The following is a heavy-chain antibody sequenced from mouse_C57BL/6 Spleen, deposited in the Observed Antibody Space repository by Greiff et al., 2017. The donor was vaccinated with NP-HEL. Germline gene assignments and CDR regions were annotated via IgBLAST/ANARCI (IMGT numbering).Heavy chain of an antibody. CDR2: ISSGSSTI. J-gene: IGHJ3*01. D-gene: IGHD1-1*01. CDR3: ARGYGSSLSWFAY. CDR1: GFTFSDYG. V-gene: IGHV5-17*01. Sequence: DVMLVESGGGLVKPGGSLKLSCAASGFTFSDYGMHWVRQAPEKGLEWVAYISSGSSTIYYADTVKGRFTISRDNAKNTLFLQMTSLRSEDTAMYYCARGYGSSLSWFAYWGQGTLVTVSA.